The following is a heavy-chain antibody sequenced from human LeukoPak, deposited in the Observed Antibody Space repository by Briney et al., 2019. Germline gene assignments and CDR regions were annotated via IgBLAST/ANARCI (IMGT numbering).Heavy chain of an antibody. V-gene: IGHV4-59*12. Sequence: SETRSLTCTVSGGSISSYYWSWIRQPPGKGLEWIGYIYYSGSTNYNPSLKSRVTMSVDTSKNQFSLKLSSVTAADTAVYYCARGSFWSGYYPYFDYWGQGTLVTVSS. CDR3: ARGSFWSGYYPYFDY. J-gene: IGHJ4*02. D-gene: IGHD3-3*01. CDR2: IYYSGST. CDR1: GGSISSYY.